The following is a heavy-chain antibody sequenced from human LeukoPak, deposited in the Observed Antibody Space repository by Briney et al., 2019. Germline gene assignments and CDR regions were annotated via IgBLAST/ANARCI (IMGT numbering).Heavy chain of an antibody. CDR3: ATFRSYYYDSSGFDY. CDR1: GFTFSSYA. D-gene: IGHD3-22*01. CDR2: ISGSGGST. J-gene: IGHJ4*02. V-gene: IGHV3-23*01. Sequence: PGGSLRLSCAASGFTFSSYAMSWVRQAPGKGLEWVSAISGSGGSTYYADSVKGRFTISRDNSKNTLYLQMNSLRAEDTAVYYCATFRSYYYDSSGFDYWGQGTLVTVSS.